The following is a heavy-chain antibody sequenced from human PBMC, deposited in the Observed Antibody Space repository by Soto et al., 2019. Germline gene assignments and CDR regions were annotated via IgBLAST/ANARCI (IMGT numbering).Heavy chain of an antibody. D-gene: IGHD3-22*01. CDR3: ARDRYFYDSAGYYRTLDS. V-gene: IGHV4-59*01. J-gene: IGHJ5*01. CDR2: IFHSGIT. CDR1: GGSFNNDY. Sequence: SETLSLTCTISGGSFNNDYWTWIRQSPRKGLEWIGYIFHSGITDYNPSVKSRVTISIDKSKNLFSLKLTSVTAADTAVYYCARDRYFYDSAGYYRTLDSWGQGILVTVSS.